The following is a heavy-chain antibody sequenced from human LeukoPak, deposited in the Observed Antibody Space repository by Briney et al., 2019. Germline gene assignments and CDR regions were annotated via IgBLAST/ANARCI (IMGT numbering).Heavy chain of an antibody. V-gene: IGHV3-30*02. CDR3: AKGPTPSTVYFDY. Sequence: PGGSLRLSCAASGFTFSSYGIHWVRQAPGKGLEWVAFIRYDGSNKYYADSVKGRFTISRDNSKNTLYLQMNSLRAEDTAVYYCAKGPTPSTVYFDYWGQGTLVTVSS. CDR2: IRYDGSNK. J-gene: IGHJ4*02. CDR1: GFTFSSYG. D-gene: IGHD4-17*01.